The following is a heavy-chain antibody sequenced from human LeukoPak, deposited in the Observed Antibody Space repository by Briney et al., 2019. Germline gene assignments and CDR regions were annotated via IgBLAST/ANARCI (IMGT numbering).Heavy chain of an antibody. CDR3: ARGVLDGVDV. D-gene: IGHD3-3*02. CDR2: VNPNSGHA. Sequence: ASVKVSCKASGYTFTSYDINWVRQATGQGLEWLGWVNPNSGHAGSPQEFQGRVTMTRDTSISTAYMELSSLTSEDTAVYYCARGVLDGVDVWGQGTAVTVSS. CDR1: GYTFTSYD. J-gene: IGHJ6*02. V-gene: IGHV1-8*01.